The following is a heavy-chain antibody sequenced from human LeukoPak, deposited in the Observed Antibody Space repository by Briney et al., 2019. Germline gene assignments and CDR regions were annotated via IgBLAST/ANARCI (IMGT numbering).Heavy chain of an antibody. J-gene: IGHJ4*02. D-gene: IGHD3-10*01. CDR1: GYTFTSFG. V-gene: IGHV1-18*01. CDR3: ARGLWFGELLSPSGY. Sequence: ASVKVSCTASGYTFTSFGISWVRQAPGQGLAWMGWLSAYNGNTNYAQKLQGRVTMTTDTSTSTAYMELRSLRSDDTAVYYCARGLWFGELLSPSGYWGQGTLVTVSS. CDR2: LSAYNGNT.